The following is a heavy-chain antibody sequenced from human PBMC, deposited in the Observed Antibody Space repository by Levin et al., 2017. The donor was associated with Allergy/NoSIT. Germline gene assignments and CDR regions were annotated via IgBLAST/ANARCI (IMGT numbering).Heavy chain of an antibody. Sequence: ASVKVSCKASGYTFTTYGISWVRQAPGQGLEWMGWISAYNGNTNYAQKLQGRVTMTRETSTSTAYMELRSLRSDDTAVYYCGSERGSGWIEYWGQGTLVTVSS. CDR3: GSERGSGWIEY. V-gene: IGHV1-18*01. CDR1: GYTFTTYG. CDR2: ISAYNGNT. J-gene: IGHJ4*02. D-gene: IGHD6-19*01.